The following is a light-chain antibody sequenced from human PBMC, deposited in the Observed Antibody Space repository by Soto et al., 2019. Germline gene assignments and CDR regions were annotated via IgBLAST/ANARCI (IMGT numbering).Light chain of an antibody. CDR1: QSVRNN. CDR2: GAS. Sequence: EIVMTQSPATLSVSPGERATLSCRASQSVRNNLAWYQQKPGQAPRLLIYGASTRATGIPARFSGSGSGTEFTLTISSLRSEDFAVYYCQQYNNWPPTFGQGTKVEIK. V-gene: IGKV3-15*01. CDR3: QQYNNWPPT. J-gene: IGKJ1*01.